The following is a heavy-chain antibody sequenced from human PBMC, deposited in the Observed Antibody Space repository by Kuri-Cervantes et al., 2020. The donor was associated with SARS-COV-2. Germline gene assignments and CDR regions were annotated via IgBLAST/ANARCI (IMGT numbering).Heavy chain of an antibody. CDR3: ARDHRYNWNRGGMDV. Sequence: GESLKISCAASGFTFSGHWIHWVRQAPGKGLVWVSRINPDGSYTNNADSVKGRFTISRDNAKNSLYLQMNSLRAEDTAVYYCARDHRYNWNRGGMDVWGQGTTVTVSS. CDR1: GFTFSGHW. D-gene: IGHD1/OR15-1a*01. J-gene: IGHJ6*02. CDR2: INPDGSYT. V-gene: IGHV3-74*01.